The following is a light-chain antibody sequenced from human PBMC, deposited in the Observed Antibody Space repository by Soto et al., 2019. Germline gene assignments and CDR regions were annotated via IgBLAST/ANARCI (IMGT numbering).Light chain of an antibody. CDR3: QQYGRP. Sequence: EIVLTQSPGTLSLSPGERATLSCRASQSVTSDYLAWYQQKPGQAPRLLIHGASSRATGIPDRFSGSGSGTDFTLTISRLEPEDFAVYYCQQYGRPFGQETKVEIK. J-gene: IGKJ1*01. CDR1: QSVTSDY. V-gene: IGKV3-20*01. CDR2: GAS.